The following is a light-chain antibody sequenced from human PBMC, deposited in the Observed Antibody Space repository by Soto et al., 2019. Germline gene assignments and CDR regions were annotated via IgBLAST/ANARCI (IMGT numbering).Light chain of an antibody. J-gene: IGKJ2*02. V-gene: IGKV3-15*01. CDR1: QSISSN. CDR3: QQYDNWPPCT. CDR2: GAS. Sequence: ERVMTQSPATLSVSPGGRATLSCRASQSISSNLAWYQQKPGQAPRLLIYGASTRATGIPARFGGSGSGTEFTLTITSLQSEDFAVYYCQQYDNWPPCTFGQGTKLEVK.